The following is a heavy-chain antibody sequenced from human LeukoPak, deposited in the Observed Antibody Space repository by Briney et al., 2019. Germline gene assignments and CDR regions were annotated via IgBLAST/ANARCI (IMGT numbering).Heavy chain of an antibody. J-gene: IGHJ4*02. CDR1: GGSISSSSYY. CDR3: ARAGWDLYVDY. D-gene: IGHD1-26*01. V-gene: IGHV4-39*07. CDR2: IYYSGST. Sequence: PSETLSLTCTVSGGSISSSSYYWGWIRQPPGKELEWIGSIYYSGSTYYNPSLKSRVTISVDTSKNQFSLKLSSVTAADTAVYYCARAGWDLYVDYWGQGTLVTVSS.